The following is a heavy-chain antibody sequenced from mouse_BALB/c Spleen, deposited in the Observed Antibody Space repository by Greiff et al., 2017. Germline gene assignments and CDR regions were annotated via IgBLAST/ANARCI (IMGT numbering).Heavy chain of an antibody. CDR2: LDPANGNT. V-gene: IGHV14-3*02. D-gene: IGHD1-2*01. Sequence: EVKLQESGAELVKPGASVKLSCTASGFNIKDTYMHWVKQRPEQGLEWIGRLDPANGNTKYDPKFQGKATITADTSSNTAYLQLSSLTSEDTAVYYCAFDYGYWFAYGGQGTLVTVSA. CDR1: GFNIKDTY. J-gene: IGHJ3*01. CDR3: AFDYGYWFAY.